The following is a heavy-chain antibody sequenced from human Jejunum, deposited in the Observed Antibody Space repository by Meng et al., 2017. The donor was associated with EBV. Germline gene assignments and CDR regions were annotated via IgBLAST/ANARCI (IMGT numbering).Heavy chain of an antibody. CDR2: YYNSGST. CDR3: ARQGPSGRTFDY. CDR1: GGSISSSSYY. Sequence: QLQLQGSGPGPGKPLGSLSLTCTVSGGSISSSSYYWGWIRQPPGKGLEWIGTYYNSGSTYYNPSLKSRVTISVDTSKNQFSLKLISVTAADTAAYYCARQGPSGRTFDYWGQGTLVTVSS. V-gene: IGHV4-39*01. J-gene: IGHJ4*02. D-gene: IGHD1-26*01.